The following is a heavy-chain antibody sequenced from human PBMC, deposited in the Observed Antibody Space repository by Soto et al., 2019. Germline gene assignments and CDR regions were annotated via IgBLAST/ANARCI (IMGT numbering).Heavy chain of an antibody. J-gene: IGHJ5*02. CDR3: ARHPERIAQIGWFDP. D-gene: IGHD6-13*01. CDR1: GFTFSIYS. CDR2: ISSSSSTI. Sequence: GSLRLSCAASGFTFSIYSMNCFRQAPGKGLEWVSYISSSSSTIYYADSVKGRFTISRDNAKNSLYLQMNSLRAEDTAVYYCARHPERIAQIGWFDPWGQGTLVTVSS. V-gene: IGHV3-48*01.